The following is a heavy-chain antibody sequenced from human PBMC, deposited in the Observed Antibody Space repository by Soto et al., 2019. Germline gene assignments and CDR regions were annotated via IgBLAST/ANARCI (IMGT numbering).Heavy chain of an antibody. CDR1: GFTFSNYW. Sequence: GGSLRLSCAASGFTFSNYWMTWVRQAPGKGLEWVANIKEDGSEKYYVDSVKGRFTISRDNAKNTLYLQMNSLRAEDTAVYYCARARNSGWSFDYWGQGTLVTVSS. J-gene: IGHJ4*02. CDR3: ARARNSGWSFDY. V-gene: IGHV3-7*01. CDR2: IKEDGSEK. D-gene: IGHD6-19*01.